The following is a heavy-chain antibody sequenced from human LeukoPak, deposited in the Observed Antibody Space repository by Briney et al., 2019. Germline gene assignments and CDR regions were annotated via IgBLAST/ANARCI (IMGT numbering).Heavy chain of an antibody. Sequence: GGSLRLSCTASGFTFSSYAMSWVRQAPGKGLEWVSAIIGIGGSTYYADSVKGRFTISRDNPKNTLYLQMNSLRAEDTAVYYCAKDRSGSYAPRPKGLFDYWGQGTLVTVSS. D-gene: IGHD1-26*01. J-gene: IGHJ4*02. CDR1: GFTFSSYA. V-gene: IGHV3-23*01. CDR3: AKDRSGSYAPRPKGLFDY. CDR2: IIGIGGST.